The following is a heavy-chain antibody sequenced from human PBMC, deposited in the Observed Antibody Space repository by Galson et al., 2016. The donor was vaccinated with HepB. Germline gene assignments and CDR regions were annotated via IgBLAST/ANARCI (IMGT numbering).Heavy chain of an antibody. CDR1: GGSVGSSGYY. CDR2: VHYTGNT. V-gene: IGHV4-39*01. D-gene: IGHD2-8*01. J-gene: IGHJ4*02. CDR3: TRGMVYADS. Sequence: LVKPTQTLTLTCTVSGGSVGSSGYYWGWIRQPPGQGLEWIGSVHYTGNTYFSPSLKSRVTMFVHPSKNQFSLTVNSVTAADTAVYYCTRGMVYADSWGQGTLVTVSS.